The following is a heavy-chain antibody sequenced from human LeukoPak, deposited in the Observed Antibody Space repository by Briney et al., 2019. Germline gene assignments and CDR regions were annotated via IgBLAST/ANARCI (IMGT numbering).Heavy chain of an antibody. CDR1: GGSISSSSYN. Sequence: PSETLSLTCTVSGGSISSSSYNWGWIRQPPGKGLEWIGSVYYSGSTYYNPSLKSRVTMSVDTSKNQFSLKLSSVTAADTAVYYCARGYGDYDPWWFDPWGQGTLVTVSS. J-gene: IGHJ5*02. CDR3: ARGYGDYDPWWFDP. CDR2: VYYSGST. V-gene: IGHV4-39*01. D-gene: IGHD4-17*01.